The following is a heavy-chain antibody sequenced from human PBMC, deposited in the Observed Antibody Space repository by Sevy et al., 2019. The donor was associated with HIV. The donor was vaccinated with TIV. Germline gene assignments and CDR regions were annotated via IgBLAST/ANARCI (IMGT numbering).Heavy chain of an antibody. CDR2: ISYDGRNK. J-gene: IGHJ5*02. Sequence: GGSLRLSCAASGFTFSSYAMHWVRQAPGKGLEWVAVISYDGRNKYYADSVKGRFTISRDNSKNTLYRQGKSLRTEDTAVYYCAGDQHDYAGNLRTGWFDPWGQGTLVTVSS. CDR3: AGDQHDYAGNLRTGWFDP. CDR1: GFTFSSYA. V-gene: IGHV3-30*04. D-gene: IGHD4-17*01.